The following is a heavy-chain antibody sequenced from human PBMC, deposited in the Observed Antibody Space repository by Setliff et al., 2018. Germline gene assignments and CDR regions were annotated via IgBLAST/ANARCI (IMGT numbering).Heavy chain of an antibody. CDR3: ARVGFRGVMSAYFDF. D-gene: IGHD3-10*01. Sequence: ASVKVSCKASGDSFSNYAISWVRQAPGQGLEWMGGLIPMFGTPGYAQKFQDRVTITTDESTSTAYMELNSLTSEDTAVYYCARVGFRGVMSAYFDFWGQGTQVTVSS. CDR2: LIPMFGTP. J-gene: IGHJ4*02. V-gene: IGHV1-69*05. CDR1: GDSFSNYA.